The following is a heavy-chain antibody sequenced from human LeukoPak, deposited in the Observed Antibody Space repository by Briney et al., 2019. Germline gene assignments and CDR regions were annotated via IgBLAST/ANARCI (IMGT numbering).Heavy chain of an antibody. V-gene: IGHV3-23*01. J-gene: IGHJ6*03. CDR3: AKAYGSGSYYDYYYYMDV. D-gene: IGHD3-10*01. Sequence: PGGSLRLSCAAPGFTFSSYAMSWVRQAPGKGLEWVSAISGNSGSTYYADSVKGRFTISRDNSKSTLYLQMNSLRAEDTALYYCAKAYGSGSYYDYYYYMDVWGKGTTVTVSS. CDR1: GFTFSSYA. CDR2: ISGNSGST.